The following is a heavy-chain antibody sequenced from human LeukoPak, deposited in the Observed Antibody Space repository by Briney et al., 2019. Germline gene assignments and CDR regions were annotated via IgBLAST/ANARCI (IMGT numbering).Heavy chain of an antibody. Sequence: PSETLSLTCTVSGGSISSYYWSWIRQPPGKGLEWIGYIYYSGSTNYNPSLKSRVTISVDTSKNQFSLKLSSLTAADTAVYYCARALPSGYYLDYWGQGTLVTVSS. J-gene: IGHJ4*02. CDR1: GGSISSYY. V-gene: IGHV4-59*01. CDR2: IYYSGST. D-gene: IGHD3-22*01. CDR3: ARALPSGYYLDY.